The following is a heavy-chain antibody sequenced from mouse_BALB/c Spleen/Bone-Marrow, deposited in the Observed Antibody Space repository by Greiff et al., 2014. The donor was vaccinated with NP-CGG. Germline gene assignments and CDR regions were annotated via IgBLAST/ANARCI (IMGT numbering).Heavy chain of an antibody. CDR1: GFTFSSYG. Sequence: VQLQQSGGGLVQPGGSLKLSCAASGFTFSSYGMPWVRQTPDKRLELVATINSNGGRTYYPDSVKGRFTISRDNAKNTLYLQMSSLKSEDTAMYYCARDSLLRSLYAMDYWGRGTSVTVSS. V-gene: IGHV5-6-3*01. D-gene: IGHD1-2*01. CDR2: INSNGGRT. CDR3: ARDSLLRSLYAMDY. J-gene: IGHJ4*01.